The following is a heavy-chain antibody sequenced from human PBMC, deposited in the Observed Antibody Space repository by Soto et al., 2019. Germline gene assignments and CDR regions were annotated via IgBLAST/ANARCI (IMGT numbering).Heavy chain of an antibody. V-gene: IGHV1-69*13. J-gene: IGHJ6*02. Sequence: GASVKVSCKASGGTFSSYAISWVRQAPGQGLEWMGGIIPIFGTANYAQKFQGRVTITADESTSTAYMELSSLRSEDTAVYYCARVKNYDFWSGYSPYGMDVWGQGTTVTVSS. D-gene: IGHD3-3*01. CDR3: ARVKNYDFWSGYSPYGMDV. CDR2: IIPIFGTA. CDR1: GGTFSSYA.